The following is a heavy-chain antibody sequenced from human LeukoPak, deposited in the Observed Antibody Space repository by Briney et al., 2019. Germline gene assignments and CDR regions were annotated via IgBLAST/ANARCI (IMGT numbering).Heavy chain of an antibody. V-gene: IGHV3-30-3*01. Sequence: GGSLRLSCAASGFTFSSYAMHWVRQAPGKGLEWVAVISYDGSNKYYADSVKGRFTTSRDNSKNTLYLQMNSLRAEDTAVYYCARGRRYFDWLNFDYRGQGTLVTVSS. J-gene: IGHJ4*02. CDR2: ISYDGSNK. CDR1: GFTFSSYA. CDR3: ARGRRYFDWLNFDY. D-gene: IGHD3-9*01.